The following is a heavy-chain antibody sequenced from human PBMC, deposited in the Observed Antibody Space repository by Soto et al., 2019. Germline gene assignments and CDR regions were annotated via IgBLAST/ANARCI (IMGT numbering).Heavy chain of an antibody. CDR1: GYTFTGYY. CDR2: ISPNSGGT. D-gene: IGHD1-7*01. J-gene: IGHJ4*02. CDR3: GRGRSGELVVFY. Sequence: QVQLVQSGAEVKKSGASVKVSCKASGYTFTGYYIHWVRQAPGQGLEWMGEISPNSGGTKYAQKFQGRVTMTRDTSISTGYIELSNLSPDDTAVYYCGRGRSGELVVFYWGQGTLVTVYS. V-gene: IGHV1-2*02.